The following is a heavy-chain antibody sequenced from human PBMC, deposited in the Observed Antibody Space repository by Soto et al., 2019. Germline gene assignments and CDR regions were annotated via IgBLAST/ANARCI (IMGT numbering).Heavy chain of an antibody. CDR3: ARVVDYCDPYYYYGMDV. J-gene: IGHJ6*02. V-gene: IGHV3-21*01. CDR1: GFTFSSYS. CDR2: ISCSSTYI. Sequence: EVQLVESGGGLVKPGGSLRLSCAASGFTFSSYSMNWVRQAPGKGLEWVSSISCSSTYIYYADSVKGRFTISRDNAKNLLYLQMNSLRAEDTAVYYCARVVDYCDPYYYYGMDVWGQGTTVTVSS. D-gene: IGHD3-22*01.